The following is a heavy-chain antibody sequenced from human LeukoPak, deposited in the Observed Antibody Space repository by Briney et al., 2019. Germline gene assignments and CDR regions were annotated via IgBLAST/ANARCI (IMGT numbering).Heavy chain of an antibody. D-gene: IGHD3-16*02. CDR1: GGSFSGYY. J-gene: IGHJ5*02. CDR3: ARSSDYVWGSYRT. CDR2: INHSGST. Sequence: PSETLSFTCAVYGGSFSGYYWSWIRQPPGKGLERIWEINHSGSTNYNPSLKSRVTISVDTSKNQFSLKLSSVTAADTAVYYCARSSDYVWGSYRTWGQGTLVTVSS. V-gene: IGHV4-34*01.